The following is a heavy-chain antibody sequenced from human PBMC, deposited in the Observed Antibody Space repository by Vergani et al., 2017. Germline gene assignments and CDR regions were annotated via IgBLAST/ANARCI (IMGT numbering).Heavy chain of an antibody. D-gene: IGHD2-2*01. V-gene: IGHV3-21*01. CDR1: GFTFSSYS. J-gene: IGHJ2*01. Sequence: EVQLVESGGGLVKPGGSLRLSCAASGFTFSSYSMNWVRQAPGKGLEWVSSISSSSSYIYYADSVKGRFTISRDNAKNSLYLQMNSLRAEDTAVYYCARDGCSSTSCYAGWYFDLWGRGTLVTVSS. CDR3: ARDGCSSTSCYAGWYFDL. CDR2: ISSSSSYI.